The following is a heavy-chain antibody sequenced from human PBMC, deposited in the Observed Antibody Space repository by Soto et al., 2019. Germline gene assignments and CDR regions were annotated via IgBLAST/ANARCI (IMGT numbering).Heavy chain of an antibody. D-gene: IGHD3-10*01. V-gene: IGHV3-53*01. CDR2: IFGGGGT. CDR1: GFIVSSNY. CDR3: AGGFNYGYIDH. Sequence: PGGSLRLSCEVSGFIVSSNYMSWVRQAPGRGLEWVSVIFGGGGTYYADSVKGRFTISKDNSKNKVYLQMNTLRAEDTAVYYCAGGFNYGYIDHWGQGTPVTVSS. J-gene: IGHJ4*02.